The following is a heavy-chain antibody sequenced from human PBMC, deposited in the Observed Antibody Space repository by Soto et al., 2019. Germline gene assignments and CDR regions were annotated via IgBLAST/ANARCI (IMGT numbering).Heavy chain of an antibody. Sequence: SQTLSLPCAISGDSVSSNSAAWNWIRQSPSRGLEWLGRTYYRSKWYNDYAVSVKSRITINPDTSKNQISLQLTSVTPEDTAVYYCARAIAVAGNYYYYGMDVWGQGTTVTVSS. V-gene: IGHV6-1*01. CDR1: GDSVSSNSAA. CDR3: ARAIAVAGNYYYYGMDV. J-gene: IGHJ6*02. CDR2: TYYRSKWYN. D-gene: IGHD6-19*01.